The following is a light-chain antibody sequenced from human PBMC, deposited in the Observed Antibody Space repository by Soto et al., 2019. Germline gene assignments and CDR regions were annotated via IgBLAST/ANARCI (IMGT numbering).Light chain of an antibody. CDR2: AAS. Sequence: DIQMTQSPSSLSASLGDRVTITCRASQTISQSLNWYQQKPGKAPKLLIYAASSLQSGVPSRFSGSGSGTDFTLTISSLQPEDSATYYCQQTYRTPPWSFGQGTKLEIK. J-gene: IGKJ2*04. CDR1: QTISQS. V-gene: IGKV1-39*01. CDR3: QQTYRTPPWS.